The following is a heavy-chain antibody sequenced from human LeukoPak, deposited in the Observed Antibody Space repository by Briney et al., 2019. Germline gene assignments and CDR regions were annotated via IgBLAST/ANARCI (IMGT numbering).Heavy chain of an antibody. Sequence: GGSLRLCCAASGFIFSNYGMNWVRHAPGKGLEWVASINHNGNVNYYVDSVKGRFTISRDNAKNSLYLQMSNLRAEDTAVYFCARGGGLDVWGQGATVTVSS. J-gene: IGHJ6*02. CDR1: GFIFSNYG. CDR3: ARGGGLDV. D-gene: IGHD3-16*01. CDR2: INHNGNVN. V-gene: IGHV3-7*03.